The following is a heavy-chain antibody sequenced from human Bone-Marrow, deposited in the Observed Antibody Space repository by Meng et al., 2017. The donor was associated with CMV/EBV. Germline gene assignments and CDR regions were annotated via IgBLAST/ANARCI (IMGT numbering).Heavy chain of an antibody. D-gene: IGHD2-2*02. CDR2: ISSSGSTI. Sequence: GESLKISCAASGFTFSDYYMSWIRQAPGKGLEWVSYISSSGSTIYYADSVKGRFTISRDNAKNSLYLQMNSLRAEDTAVYYCARARWAVPAAIAYYYYGMDVWGQGTTVTVSS. CDR3: ARARWAVPAAIAYYYYGMDV. V-gene: IGHV3-11*01. J-gene: IGHJ6*02. CDR1: GFTFSDYY.